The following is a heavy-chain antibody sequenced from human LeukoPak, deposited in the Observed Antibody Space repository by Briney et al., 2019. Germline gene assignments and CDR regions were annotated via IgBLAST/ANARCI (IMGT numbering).Heavy chain of an antibody. CDR3: ARGFRV. CDR1: GFTFSSYA. Sequence: GGSLGLSCAASGFTFSSYAMHWVRQAPGKGLEWVAVISYDGSNKYYADSVKGRFTISRDNSKNTLYLQMNSLRAEDTAVYYCARGFRVWGQGTLVTVSS. CDR2: ISYDGSNK. J-gene: IGHJ4*02. D-gene: IGHD3-10*01. V-gene: IGHV3-30*04.